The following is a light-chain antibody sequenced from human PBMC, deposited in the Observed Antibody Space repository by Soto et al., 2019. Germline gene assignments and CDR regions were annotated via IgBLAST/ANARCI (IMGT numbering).Light chain of an antibody. Sequence: EILMTQSPATVSVSPGGRATLSCRASQPIASNVAWYQQRPGQPPRLLIFGASTRASDVPDGFTGSGSGTQFTLTIASLHSEDFAVYFCQQYNNWPYTVGQGTKVDIK. V-gene: IGKV3-15*01. CDR3: QQYNNWPYT. J-gene: IGKJ2*01. CDR2: GAS. CDR1: QPIASN.